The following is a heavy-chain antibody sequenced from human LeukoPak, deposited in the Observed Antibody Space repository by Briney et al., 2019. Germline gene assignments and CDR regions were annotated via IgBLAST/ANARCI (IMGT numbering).Heavy chain of an antibody. CDR1: GAPISSSSYY. CDR2: ISGTGGST. D-gene: IGHD1-20*01. V-gene: IGHV3-23*01. J-gene: IGHJ4*02. CDR3: AKDTITRKSFDY. Sequence: ETLTLTCTVSGAPISSSSYYWGWVRQAPGKGLEWVSAISGTGGSTYYAGSVKGRFTISRDNSKNTLYLQMNSLRAEDTAVYYCAKDTITRKSFDYWGQGTLVTVSS.